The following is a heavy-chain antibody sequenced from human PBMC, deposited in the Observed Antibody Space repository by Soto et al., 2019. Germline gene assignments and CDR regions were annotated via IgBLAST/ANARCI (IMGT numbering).Heavy chain of an antibody. Sequence: EVQLLESGGGLVQPGGSQRLSCAASGFTFSGYAMTWVRQAPGKGLEWVLSISGSGANTYYADSVKGRFTISRDNSKNTLSLQMTSLRADDTAVYYCAKSPDFYYDGMDVWGQGTTVTVSS. CDR3: AKSPDFYYDGMDV. CDR2: ISGSGANT. J-gene: IGHJ6*02. CDR1: GFTFSGYA. V-gene: IGHV3-23*01.